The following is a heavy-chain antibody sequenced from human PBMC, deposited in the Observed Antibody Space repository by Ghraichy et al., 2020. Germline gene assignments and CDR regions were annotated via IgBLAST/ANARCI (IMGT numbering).Heavy chain of an antibody. J-gene: IGHJ4*02. CDR3: ARALYETYLVIAAAGTFDY. CDR2: IIPIFGTA. V-gene: IGHV1-69*13. Sequence: SVKVSCKASGGTFSSYAISWVRQAPGQGLEWMGGIIPIFGTANYAQKFQVRVTITSDESTSTAYMELCSLRSEDTAVYYCARALYETYLVIAAAGTFDYWGQGTLVTVSS. CDR1: GGTFSSYA. D-gene: IGHD6-13*01.